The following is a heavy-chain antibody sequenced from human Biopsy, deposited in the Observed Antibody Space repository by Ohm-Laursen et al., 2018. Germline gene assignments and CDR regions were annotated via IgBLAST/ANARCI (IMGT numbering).Heavy chain of an antibody. J-gene: IGHJ4*02. CDR3: ARQGEWEHFADY. D-gene: IGHD1-26*01. V-gene: IGHV4-39*01. Sequence: SETLSLTCSVSGVSISSTTYYWGWIRQPPGKGLEWIGSIHYSGTTYYHASLRSRVTISVDKSKNQFPLNLTSVTAAETAVYYCARQGEWEHFADYWGQGTLVSVSS. CDR2: IHYSGTT. CDR1: GVSISSTTYY.